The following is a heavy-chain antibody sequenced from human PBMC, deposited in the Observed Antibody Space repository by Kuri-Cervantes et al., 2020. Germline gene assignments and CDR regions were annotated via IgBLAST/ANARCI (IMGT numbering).Heavy chain of an antibody. Sequence: GGSLRLSCAASGFTFSSYAMSWVRQAPGKGLEWVSGISASGVNTYYADSVKGRFTISRDNSTNTLYLQMNSLRAEDTAVYYCAKPYCSCTSCSLYYFDYWGQGTLVTVSS. CDR2: ISASGVNT. CDR3: AKPYCSCTSCSLYYFDY. CDR1: GFTFSSYA. J-gene: IGHJ4*02. V-gene: IGHV3-23*01. D-gene: IGHD2-2*01.